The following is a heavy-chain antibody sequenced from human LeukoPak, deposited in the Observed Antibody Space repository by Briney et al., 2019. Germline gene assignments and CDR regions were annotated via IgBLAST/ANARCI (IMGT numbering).Heavy chain of an antibody. Sequence: SETLSLTCTVSGGSISSYYWSWFRQPPGKGLEWMGYIYYSGSTNYNPSLKSRVTISVDTSKNQFSLKLSSVTAADTAVYYCARLETTVVTHFDYWGPGTLVTVSS. CDR2: IYYSGST. CDR1: GGSISSYY. J-gene: IGHJ4*02. V-gene: IGHV4-59*01. CDR3: ARLETTVVTHFDY. D-gene: IGHD4-23*01.